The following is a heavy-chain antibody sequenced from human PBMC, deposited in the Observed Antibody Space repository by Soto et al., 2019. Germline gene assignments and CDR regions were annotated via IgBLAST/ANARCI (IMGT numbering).Heavy chain of an antibody. D-gene: IGHD5-18*01. CDR1: SASLGVLH. CDR3: ARGKSSGYRFGPRNFFYYGLDV. V-gene: IGHV4-34*01. J-gene: IGHJ6*02. Sequence: PSETLSLTGPVFSASLGVLHWPWLRQSPDKGLEWIGEVHPSGSTDYNPSLKSRLTLSLDTSKNQFSLQVASVTAADTAVYFCARGKSSGYRFGPRNFFYYGLDVWGPGATVTVSS. CDR2: VHPSGST.